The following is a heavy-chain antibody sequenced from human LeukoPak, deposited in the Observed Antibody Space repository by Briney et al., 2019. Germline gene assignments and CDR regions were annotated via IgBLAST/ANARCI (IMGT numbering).Heavy chain of an antibody. J-gene: IGHJ4*02. D-gene: IGHD3-16*01. Sequence: GGSLRLSCAASGFIFSSYAMSWVRQAPGKGLEWVADISGSGVSSYYADSVKGRFTVSRDNSKNTLYVQMNSLRAEDTAVYYCAKGDSGMIRRYYFDNWGQGTQVTVSS. CDR1: GFIFSSYA. CDR2: ISGSGVSS. V-gene: IGHV3-23*01. CDR3: AKGDSGMIRRYYFDN.